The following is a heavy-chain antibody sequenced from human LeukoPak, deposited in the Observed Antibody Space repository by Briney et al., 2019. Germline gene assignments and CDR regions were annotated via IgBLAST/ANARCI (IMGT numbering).Heavy chain of an antibody. J-gene: IGHJ4*02. Sequence: GGSLRLSCAASGLTFSSYAMSWVRQAPGKGLEWVSAISGSGGSTYYADSVKGRFTISRDNSKNTLYLQMNSLRAEDTAVYYCAKYYYGSGSYSPVDYWGQGTLVTVSS. CDR1: GLTFSSYA. V-gene: IGHV3-23*01. CDR2: ISGSGGST. D-gene: IGHD3-10*01. CDR3: AKYYYGSGSYSPVDY.